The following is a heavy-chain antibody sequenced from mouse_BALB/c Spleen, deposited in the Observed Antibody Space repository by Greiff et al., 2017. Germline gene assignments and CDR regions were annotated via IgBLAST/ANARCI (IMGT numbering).Heavy chain of an antibody. V-gene: IGHV2-6-4*01. CDR2: IWGGGST. D-gene: IGHD1-2*01. Sequence: VKVVESGPGLVAPSQSLSITCTVSGFSLSRYSVHWVRQPPGKGLEWLGMIWGGGSTDYNSALKSRLSISKDNSKSQVFLKMNSLQTDDTAMYYCARITTATGWYFDVWGAGTTVTVSS. CDR3: ARITTATGWYFDV. J-gene: IGHJ1*01. CDR1: GFSLSRYS.